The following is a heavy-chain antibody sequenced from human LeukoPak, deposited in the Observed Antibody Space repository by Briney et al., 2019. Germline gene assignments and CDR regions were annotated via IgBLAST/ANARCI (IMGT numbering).Heavy chain of an antibody. D-gene: IGHD3-9*01. V-gene: IGHV1-69*06. Sequence: PVKLSCTASRGTFTTSAISWVRQAPGQGLEWMGGIIPNFGTANYAQKFPGRVTITADKSTSTAYMELGSLRSEGTAVYYCAASHYDMLTGYAIFDYWGQGTLVTVSS. J-gene: IGHJ4*02. CDR3: AASHYDMLTGYAIFDY. CDR1: RGTFTTSA. CDR2: IIPNFGTA.